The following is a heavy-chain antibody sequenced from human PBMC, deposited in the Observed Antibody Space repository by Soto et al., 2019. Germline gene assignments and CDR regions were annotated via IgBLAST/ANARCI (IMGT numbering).Heavy chain of an antibody. CDR1: GASISSTSSGDW. V-gene: IGHV4-4*02. D-gene: IGHD1-26*01. CDR2: IHHSGST. Sequence: ASETLSLTCTVSGASISSTSSGDWWSWVRQPPGKGLEWIGEIHHSGSTNYNPSLKSRVAMSVDKSKNQFSLRLYSVTAADTAVYYCAKMLGATLVDYWGQGTLVTVSS. CDR3: AKMLGATLVDY. J-gene: IGHJ4*02.